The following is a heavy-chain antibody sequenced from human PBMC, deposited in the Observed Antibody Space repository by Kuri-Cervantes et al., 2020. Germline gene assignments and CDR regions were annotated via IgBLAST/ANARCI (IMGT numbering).Heavy chain of an antibody. Sequence: ASVKVSCKASGYTFTSYGISWVQQAPGQGLEWMGWISAYNGNTNYAQKLQGRVTMTTDTSTSTAYMELRSLRSDDTAVYYCARDQQLHNWFDPWGQGALVTVSS. V-gene: IGHV1-18*01. J-gene: IGHJ5*02. CDR3: ARDQQLHNWFDP. CDR1: GYTFTSYG. D-gene: IGHD6-13*01. CDR2: ISAYNGNT.